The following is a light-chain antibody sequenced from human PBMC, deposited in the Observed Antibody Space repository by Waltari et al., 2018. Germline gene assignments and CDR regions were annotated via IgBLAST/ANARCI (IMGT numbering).Light chain of an antibody. CDR1: SSDVGSYNL. V-gene: IGLV2-23*02. CDR3: CSYAGSNTVL. J-gene: IGLJ2*01. Sequence: SALTQPAPVSGSPEQSITISCTGTSSDVGSYNLVSCYQKHPCKAPKLMISEVNERPSGVSIRFSGSKSGNTASLTISGLQAEDEADYYCCSYAGSNTVLFGGGTKLTVL. CDR2: EVN.